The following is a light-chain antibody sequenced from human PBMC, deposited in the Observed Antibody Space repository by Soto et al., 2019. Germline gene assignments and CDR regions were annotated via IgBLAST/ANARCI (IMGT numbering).Light chain of an antibody. CDR1: STDVAAYNY. J-gene: IGLJ2*01. CDR3: SSYAGNNTPVL. Sequence: QSALTQPASVSGSPGQSSTISCTGTSTDVAAYNYVSWYQQHPGKAPKLIIYDVSNRPSRVSNRFSGSKSGNTATLTISGLQADDEADYYCSSYAGNNTPVLFGGGTKVTVL. V-gene: IGLV2-14*01. CDR2: DVS.